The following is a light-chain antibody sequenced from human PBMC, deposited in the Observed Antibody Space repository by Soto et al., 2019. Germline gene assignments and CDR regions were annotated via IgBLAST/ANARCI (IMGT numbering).Light chain of an antibody. J-gene: IGKJ1*01. V-gene: IGKV1-5*03. CDR1: QSIRSW. CDR3: QQDTGYPGK. CDR2: EAS. Sequence: DIQNTQYHSPLSVSVGNRATITCRARQSIRSWLAWCQQKEAKPQKLLIYEASRLESGVPSRISGSGSGTEFTLTISSLHPDDFATNYWQQDTGYPGKFGQGTKVYIK.